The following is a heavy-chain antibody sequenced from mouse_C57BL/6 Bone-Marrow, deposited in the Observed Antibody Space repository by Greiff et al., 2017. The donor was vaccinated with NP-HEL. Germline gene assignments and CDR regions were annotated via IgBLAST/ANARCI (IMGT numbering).Heavy chain of an antibody. Sequence: DVHLVESGGDLVKPGGSLKLSCAASGFTFSSYGMSWVRQTPDKRLEWVATISSGGSYTYYPDSVKGRFTISRDNAKNTLYLQMSSLKSEDTAMYYCARSYDYDGYYFDYWGQGTTLTVSS. V-gene: IGHV5-6*01. CDR2: ISSGGSYT. CDR3: ARSYDYDGYYFDY. CDR1: GFTFSSYG. D-gene: IGHD2-4*01. J-gene: IGHJ2*01.